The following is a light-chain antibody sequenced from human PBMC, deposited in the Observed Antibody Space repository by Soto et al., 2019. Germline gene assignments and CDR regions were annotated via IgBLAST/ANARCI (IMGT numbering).Light chain of an antibody. V-gene: IGKV3-20*01. CDR2: GAS. J-gene: IGKJ1*01. CDR3: QHYARSVGT. Sequence: EIVLTQSPGTLSLSPGERATFSCRPSQSASSSYFAGYRQKPGQAPRLLISGASNRATGIPDRFSGSGSGTDFTLTISRLEPEDFAVYYCQHYARSVGTFGQGTRVEIK. CDR1: QSASSSY.